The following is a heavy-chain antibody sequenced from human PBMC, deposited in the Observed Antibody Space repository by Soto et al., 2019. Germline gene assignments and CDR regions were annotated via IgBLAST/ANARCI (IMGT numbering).Heavy chain of an antibody. J-gene: IGHJ4*02. CDR1: GFSLSTSGVG. Sequence: QITLKESGPTLVKPTQTLTLTCTFSGFSLSTSGVGVGWIRQPPGKALEWLALTYWDDDKRYSPSLKSRLTLTKDTSKNQVVPTMTNMDPVDTATYYCAHSRYSYVQYYFAYWGQGTLVTVSS. CDR3: AHSRYSYVQYYFAY. D-gene: IGHD6-13*01. CDR2: TYWDDDK. V-gene: IGHV2-5*02.